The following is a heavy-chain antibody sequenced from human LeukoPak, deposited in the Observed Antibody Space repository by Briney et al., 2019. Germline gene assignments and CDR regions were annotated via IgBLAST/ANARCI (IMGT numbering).Heavy chain of an antibody. V-gene: IGHV1-24*01. CDR1: GGTFSSYA. Sequence: GASVKVSCKASGGTFSSYAISWVRQAPGKGLEWMGGFDPEDGETIYAQKFQGRVTMTEDTSTDTAYMELSSLRSEDTAVYYCATDLDSSGYYYGFRMPFDYWGQGTLVTVSS. D-gene: IGHD3-22*01. CDR2: FDPEDGET. CDR3: ATDLDSSGYYYGFRMPFDY. J-gene: IGHJ4*02.